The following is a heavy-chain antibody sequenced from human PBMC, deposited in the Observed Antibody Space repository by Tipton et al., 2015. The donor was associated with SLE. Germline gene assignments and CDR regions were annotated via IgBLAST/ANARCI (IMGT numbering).Heavy chain of an antibody. V-gene: IGHV4-59*01. D-gene: IGHD2-8*01. Sequence: TLSLTCTISGGSMSGYYWSWIRQPPGKRLEWLGYIFYTGSTHYNPSLESRVTISVDTSKNQFSLKLNSVTAADTAVYYCAREKYGVFDIWGQGTMVIVSS. J-gene: IGHJ3*02. CDR1: GGSMSGYY. CDR2: IFYTGST. CDR3: AREKYGVFDI.